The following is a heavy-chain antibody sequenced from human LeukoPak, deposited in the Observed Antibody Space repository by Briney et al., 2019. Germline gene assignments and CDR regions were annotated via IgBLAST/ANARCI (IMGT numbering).Heavy chain of an antibody. V-gene: IGHV3-15*01. CDR1: GLTFSNVW. J-gene: IGHJ4*02. CDR2: IKSKTHGGTT. D-gene: IGHD3-3*01. CDR3: TRAGRKYYDFWSGYHLDY. Sequence: GGSLRLSCVVSGLTFSNVWMSWVRQAPGKGLEWVGRIKSKTHGGTTDYAAPVYGRFTVSRDDSKNTLYLQMNSLQTEDTAVYYCTRAGRKYYDFWSGYHLDYWGQGTLVTVSS.